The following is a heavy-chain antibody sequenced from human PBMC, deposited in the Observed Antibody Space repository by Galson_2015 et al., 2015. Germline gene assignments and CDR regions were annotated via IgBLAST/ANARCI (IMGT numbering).Heavy chain of an antibody. V-gene: IGHV1-2*06. CDR3: ARARYGDYAGYDY. CDR2: INPNSGGT. J-gene: IGHJ4*02. CDR1: GYTFTGYY. Sequence: SVKVSCKASGYTFTGYYMHWVRQAPGQGLEWMRRINPNSGGTNYAQKFQGRVTMTRDTSISTAYMELSRLRSDDTAVYYCARARYGDYAGYDYWGQGTLVTVSS. D-gene: IGHD4-17*01.